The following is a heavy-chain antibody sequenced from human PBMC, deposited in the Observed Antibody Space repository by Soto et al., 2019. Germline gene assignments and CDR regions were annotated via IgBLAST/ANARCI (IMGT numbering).Heavy chain of an antibody. Sequence: QSGGSLRLSCAASGFTFGYYWMHWVRQPPGKGPEWVSRMTGDGRTTQYADSVKGRFTASRDNAKSTLYLQMNSLRAEDTAVYYCATAEVDYWGPGTLVTVSS. J-gene: IGHJ4*02. V-gene: IGHV3-74*03. CDR2: MTGDGRTT. CDR3: ATAEVDY. CDR1: GFTFGYYW.